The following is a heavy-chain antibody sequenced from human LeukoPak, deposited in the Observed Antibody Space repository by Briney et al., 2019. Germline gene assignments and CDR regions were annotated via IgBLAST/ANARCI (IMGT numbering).Heavy chain of an antibody. D-gene: IGHD6-6*01. Sequence: GESLKISCNGSGYSFTSYWIVWVRQMPGEGLEWMGIIYPGDSDTKYSPSFQGQVTISADKSISTAYLQWSSLKASDTAMYYCARRSTIATRLFDFWGQGTLVTVSS. CDR3: ARRSTIATRLFDF. CDR2: IYPGDSDT. CDR1: GYSFTSYW. J-gene: IGHJ4*02. V-gene: IGHV5-51*01.